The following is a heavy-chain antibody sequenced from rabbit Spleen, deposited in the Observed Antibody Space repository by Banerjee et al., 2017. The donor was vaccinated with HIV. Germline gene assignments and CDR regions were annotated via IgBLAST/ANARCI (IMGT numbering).Heavy chain of an antibody. Sequence: QSLEESGGDLVKPGASLTLTCTASGVSFSGDSYMCWVRQAPGKGLEWIACIDTGSSGDTYYASWAKGRFTISKTSSTTVTLQMTSLTAADTATYFCARETSSGWGVVSYYFALWGPGTLVTVS. CDR1: GVSFSGDSY. D-gene: IGHD4-1*01. J-gene: IGHJ4*01. CDR2: IDTGSSGDT. CDR3: ARETSSGWGVVSYYFAL. V-gene: IGHV1S40*01.